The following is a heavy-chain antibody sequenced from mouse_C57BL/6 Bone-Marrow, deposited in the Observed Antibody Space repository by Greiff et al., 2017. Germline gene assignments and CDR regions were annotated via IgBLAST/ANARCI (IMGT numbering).Heavy chain of an antibody. J-gene: IGHJ1*03. CDR3: ARSGYYGRSPRMGYFDV. D-gene: IGHD1-1*01. CDR2: IDPANGNT. V-gene: IGHV14-3*01. Sequence: VQLQQSVAELVRPGASVKLSCTASGFNIKNTYMHWVKQRPEQGLEWIGRIDPANGNTKYAPKFQGKATITADTSSNTAYLQLSSLTSEDTAIYYCARSGYYGRSPRMGYFDVWGTGTTVTVSS. CDR1: GFNIKNTY.